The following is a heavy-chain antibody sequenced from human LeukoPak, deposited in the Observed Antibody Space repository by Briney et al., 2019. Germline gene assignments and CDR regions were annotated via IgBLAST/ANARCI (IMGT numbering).Heavy chain of an antibody. Sequence: GESLKISCKGSGYSFTRYWIGWVRQMPGKGLEWMGIIYPGDSDTRYSPSFQGQVTISADKSISTAYLQWSSLKASDTAMYYCASEGRGYSYSYAFDIWGQGTMVTVSS. CDR2: IYPGDSDT. CDR3: ASEGRGYSYSYAFDI. D-gene: IGHD5-18*01. CDR1: GYSFTRYW. J-gene: IGHJ3*02. V-gene: IGHV5-51*01.